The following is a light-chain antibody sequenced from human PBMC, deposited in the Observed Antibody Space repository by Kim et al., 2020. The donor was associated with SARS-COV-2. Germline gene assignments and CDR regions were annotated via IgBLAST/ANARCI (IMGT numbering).Light chain of an antibody. V-gene: IGKV3-20*01. CDR1: QSVSSTY. Sequence: SQGERATLSCRASQSVSSTYVALYQQKPGQAPRLLIYGASSRATGIPDRFSGSGSGTDFTLTISRLEPEDFAVYYCQQYGCSPWTFGQGTKVDIK. CDR3: QQYGCSPWT. J-gene: IGKJ1*01. CDR2: GAS.